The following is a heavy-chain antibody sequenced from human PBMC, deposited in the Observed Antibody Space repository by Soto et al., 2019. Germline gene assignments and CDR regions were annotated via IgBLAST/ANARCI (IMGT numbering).Heavy chain of an antibody. V-gene: IGHV3-30-3*01. Sequence: GSLRLSCAASGFTFSSYAMHWDRQAPGKGLEWVAVISYDGSNKYYADSVKGRFTISRDNSKNTLYLQMNSLRAEDTAVYYCARVKGVCSGGSCYYASYYYRKDVWGQGTTVTVSS. CDR2: ISYDGSNK. CDR1: GFTFSSYA. CDR3: ARVKGVCSGGSCYYASYYYRKDV. D-gene: IGHD2-15*01. J-gene: IGHJ6*02.